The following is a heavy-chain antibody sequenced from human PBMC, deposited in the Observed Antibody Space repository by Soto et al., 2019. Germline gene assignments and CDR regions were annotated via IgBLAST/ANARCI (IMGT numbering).Heavy chain of an antibody. D-gene: IGHD3-10*01. CDR2: IYYSGST. V-gene: IGHV4-59*01. J-gene: IGHJ4*02. Sequence: SETLSLTCTVSGVSISSYYWSWIRQPPGKGLEWIGYIYYSGSTNYNPSLKSRVTISVDTSKNQFSLKLSSVTAADTAVYYCASLSAVFTIDYWGQGTLVTVSS. CDR1: GVSISSYY. CDR3: ASLSAVFTIDY.